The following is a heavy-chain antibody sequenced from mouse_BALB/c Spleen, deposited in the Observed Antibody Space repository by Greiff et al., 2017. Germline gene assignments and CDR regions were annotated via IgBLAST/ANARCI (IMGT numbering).Heavy chain of an antibody. CDR2: ISSGSSTI. Sequence: EVKLMESGGGLVQPGGSRKLSCAASGFTFSSFGMHWVRQAPEKGLEWVAYISSGSSTIYYADTVKGRFTISRDNPKNTLFLQMTSLRSEDTAMYYCARSRDYTWFAYWGQGTLVTVSA. CDR3: ARSRDYTWFAY. J-gene: IGHJ3*01. D-gene: IGHD2-4*01. CDR1: GFTFSSFG. V-gene: IGHV5-17*02.